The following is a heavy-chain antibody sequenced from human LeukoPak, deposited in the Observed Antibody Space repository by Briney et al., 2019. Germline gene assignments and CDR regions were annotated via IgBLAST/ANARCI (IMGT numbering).Heavy chain of an antibody. D-gene: IGHD5-18*01. CDR1: GGSISSSSYY. J-gene: IGHJ4*02. V-gene: IGHV4-39*07. Sequence: SETLSLTCTVSGGSISSSSYYWGWIRQPPGKGLEWIGSIYYSGSTYYNPSLKSRVTISVDTSKNQFSLKLSSVTAADTAVYYCARARGIQLWSRFDYWGQGTLVTVSS. CDR3: ARARGIQLWSRFDY. CDR2: IYYSGST.